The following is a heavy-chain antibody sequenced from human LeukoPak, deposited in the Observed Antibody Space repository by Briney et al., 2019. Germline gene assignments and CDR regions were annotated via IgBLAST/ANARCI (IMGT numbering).Heavy chain of an antibody. Sequence: SETLSLTCAVYGGSFSGYYWSWIRQPPGKGLEWIGEINHSGSTNYNPSLKSRVTISVDTSKNQFSLKLSSVTAADTAVYYCARGPTANDYYYYMDVWGKGTTVTISS. V-gene: IGHV4-34*01. J-gene: IGHJ6*03. CDR2: INHSGST. CDR3: ARGPTANDYYYYMDV. CDR1: GGSFSGYY.